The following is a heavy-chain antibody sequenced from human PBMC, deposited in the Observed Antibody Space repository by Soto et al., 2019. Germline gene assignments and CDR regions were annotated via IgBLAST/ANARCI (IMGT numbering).Heavy chain of an antibody. CDR3: ASLPLANYYYYGMDV. CDR2: IYHSGST. Sequence: QVQLQESGPGLVKPSGTLSLTCAVSGGSISSSNWWSWVRQPPGKGLEWIGEIYHSGSTNYNPSLKRRVTISVDKSKNQFSLKLSSVTAADTAVYYCASLPLANYYYYGMDVWGQGTTVTVSS. J-gene: IGHJ6*02. V-gene: IGHV4-4*02. CDR1: GGSISSSNW.